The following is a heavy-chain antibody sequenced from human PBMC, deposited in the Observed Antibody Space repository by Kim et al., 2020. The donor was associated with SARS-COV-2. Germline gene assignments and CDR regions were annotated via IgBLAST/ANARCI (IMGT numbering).Heavy chain of an antibody. J-gene: IGHJ4*02. D-gene: IGHD2-2*02. CDR2: IYYSGST. CDR3: ARERRGCSSSTSCYTGKYYFDY. CDR1: GGSISSGDYY. V-gene: IGHV4-30-4*01. Sequence: SETLSLTCTVSGGSISSGDYYWSWIRQPPGKGLEWIGYIYYSGSTYYNPSLKSRVTISVDTSKNQFSLKLSSVTAADTAVYYCARERRGCSSSTSCYTGKYYFDYWGQGTLVTVSS.